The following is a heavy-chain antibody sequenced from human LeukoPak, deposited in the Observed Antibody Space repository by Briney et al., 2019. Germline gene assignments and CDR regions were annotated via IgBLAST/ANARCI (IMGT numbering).Heavy chain of an antibody. J-gene: IGHJ4*02. CDR1: GFTFSSYG. CDR3: ARVSREMAPITAPDY. D-gene: IGHD5-24*01. CDR2: ISYDGSNK. Sequence: PGGSLRLSCAASGFTFSSYGMHWVRQAPGKGLEWVAVISYDGSNKYYADSVKGRFTISRDNSKNTLYLQMNSLRAGDTAVYYCARVSREMAPITAPDYWGQGTLVTVSS. V-gene: IGHV3-33*05.